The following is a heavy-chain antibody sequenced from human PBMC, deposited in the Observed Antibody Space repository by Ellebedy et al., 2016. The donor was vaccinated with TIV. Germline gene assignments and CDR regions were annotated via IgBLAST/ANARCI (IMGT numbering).Heavy chain of an antibody. V-gene: IGHV3-30-3*01. J-gene: IGHJ4*02. Sequence: PGGSLRLSCAVSGLTFSGSAMQWVRQAPGKGLEWVAVISHDGSRKEYADSVKDRLTISRDNSKSTLYLQMDSLRAEDTAVYYCARDLYSGEYDVFDYWGQGTLVTVSS. D-gene: IGHD4-17*01. CDR1: GLTFSGSA. CDR2: ISHDGSRK. CDR3: ARDLYSGEYDVFDY.